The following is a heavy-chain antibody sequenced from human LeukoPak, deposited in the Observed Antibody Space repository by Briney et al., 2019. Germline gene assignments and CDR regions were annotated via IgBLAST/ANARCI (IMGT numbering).Heavy chain of an antibody. CDR1: GFTFSSYV. Sequence: GGSLRLSCAASGFTFSSYVMGWVRQAPGKGLEWVGRIKSKTDGGTTDYAAPVKGRFTISRDDSKNTLYLQMNSLKTEDTAVYYCTTDPYGDYAYWGQGTLVTVSS. J-gene: IGHJ4*02. D-gene: IGHD4-17*01. V-gene: IGHV3-15*01. CDR2: IKSKTDGGTT. CDR3: TTDPYGDYAY.